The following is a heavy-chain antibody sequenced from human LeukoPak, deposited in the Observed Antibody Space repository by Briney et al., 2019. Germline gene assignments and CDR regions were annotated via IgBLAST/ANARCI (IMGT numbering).Heavy chain of an antibody. J-gene: IGHJ6*02. V-gene: IGHV3-49*04. CDR1: GFTVSSNH. Sequence: GGSLRLSCAASGFTVSSNHMSWVRQAPGKGLEWVGFIRSKAYGETTEYAASLKGRFIISRDDSKSIAYLQMNSLKTEDTAVYYCTRAYDSSGFLHYFGMDVWGQGTTVTVSS. CDR2: IRSKAYGETT. CDR3: TRAYDSSGFLHYFGMDV. D-gene: IGHD3-22*01.